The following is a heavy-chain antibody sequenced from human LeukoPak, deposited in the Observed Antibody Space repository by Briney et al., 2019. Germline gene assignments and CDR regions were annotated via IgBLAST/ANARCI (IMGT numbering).Heavy chain of an antibody. D-gene: IGHD6-13*01. Sequence: SATLSLTCAVSGGSISSGGYYWSWIRQHPGKGLEWIGYIYYSGSTYYNPSLKSRVTISVDTSKNQFSLKLSFVTAADTAVYYCARGREAAGQRLLDYWGQGTLVTVSS. J-gene: IGHJ4*02. CDR3: ARGREAAGQRLLDY. CDR2: IYYSGST. V-gene: IGHV4-31*11. CDR1: GGSISSGGYY.